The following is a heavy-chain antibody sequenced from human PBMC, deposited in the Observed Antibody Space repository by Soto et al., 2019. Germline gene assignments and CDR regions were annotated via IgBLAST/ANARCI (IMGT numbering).Heavy chain of an antibody. V-gene: IGHV4-39*01. Sequence: QLQLQESGPGLVKPSETLSLTCTVSGGSISSSSYYWGWIRQPPGNGLEWIGSISYSRSTYYKPSLKSRVTISVDTSKNQFSLKLSSVTAADTAVYYCARLRYNRSLDMDVWGKGTTVTVSS. CDR3: ARLRYNRSLDMDV. D-gene: IGHD6-13*01. CDR2: ISYSRST. J-gene: IGHJ6*03. CDR1: GGSISSSSYY.